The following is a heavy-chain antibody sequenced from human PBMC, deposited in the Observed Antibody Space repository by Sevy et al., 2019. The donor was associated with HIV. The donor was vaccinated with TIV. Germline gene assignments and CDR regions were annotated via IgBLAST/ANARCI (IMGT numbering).Heavy chain of an antibody. D-gene: IGHD3-3*01. CDR3: AHSRANYDFWSGYSIDFDY. CDR2: IYWNDDK. Sequence: SGPTLVNPTQTLTLTCTFSGFSLSTSGVGVGWIRQPPGKALEWLALIYWNDDKRYSPSLKSRLTITKDTFKNQIVLTMTNMDPVDTATYYCAHSRANYDFWSGYSIDFDYWGQGTLVTVSS. CDR1: GFSLSTSGVG. V-gene: IGHV2-5*01. J-gene: IGHJ4*02.